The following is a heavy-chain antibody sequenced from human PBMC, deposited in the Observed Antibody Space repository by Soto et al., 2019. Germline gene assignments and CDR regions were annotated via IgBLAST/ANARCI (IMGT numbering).Heavy chain of an antibody. CDR2: IYHTGST. CDR1: GGSISNSNW. J-gene: IGHJ4*02. V-gene: IGHV4-4*02. D-gene: IGHD1-26*01. CDR3: AHRPIVGAAI. Sequence: SETLSLTCGVFGGSISNSNWWTWVRQPPGKGLEWIGEIYHTGSTNYNSSLMSRVTISLDKPNNQFSLKLSSVTAADTAVYYCAHRPIVGAAIWGQGALVTVSS.